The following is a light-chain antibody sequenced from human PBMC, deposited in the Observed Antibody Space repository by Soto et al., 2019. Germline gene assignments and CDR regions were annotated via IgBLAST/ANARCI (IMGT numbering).Light chain of an antibody. J-gene: IGKJ1*01. V-gene: IGKV3-20*01. Sequence: EIVLTQSPCTLSFSLVERATLSCRASQSVSSNFLAWYQQKPGQAPRLLIYAASSRATGIPDRFSGSGSGTDFTLTISRLEPEDFAVYYCQQYVSSPRTFGQGTKVDIK. CDR1: QSVSSNF. CDR3: QQYVSSPRT. CDR2: AAS.